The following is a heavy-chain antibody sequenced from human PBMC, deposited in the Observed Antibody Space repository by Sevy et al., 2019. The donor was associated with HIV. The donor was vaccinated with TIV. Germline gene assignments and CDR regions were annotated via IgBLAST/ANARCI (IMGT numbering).Heavy chain of an antibody. D-gene: IGHD3-22*01. CDR2: ISYDGPNK. J-gene: IGHJ4*02. CDR1: GFTFSNYA. V-gene: IGHV3-30*04. Sequence: GGSLRLSCAASGFTFSNYAMYWVRQAPGKGLEWVATISYDGPNKDYADSVKGRFTISRDNSKNALYLQMNSLRAEDTAVYYCAGHYYCGSGYYYPLQYWGQGTLVTVSS. CDR3: AGHYYCGSGYYYPLQY.